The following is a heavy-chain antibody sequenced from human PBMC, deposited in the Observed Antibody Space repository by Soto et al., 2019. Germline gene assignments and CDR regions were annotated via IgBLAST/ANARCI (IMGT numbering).Heavy chain of an antibody. J-gene: IGHJ6*02. D-gene: IGHD3-10*01. CDR3: ARDQGYSYYGSGSYYPPYYYYGMDV. CDR2: INPNSGGT. CDR1: GYTFTGDY. V-gene: IGHV1-2*02. Sequence: ASVKFSCKASGYTFTGDYMRWLRQAPRQGLEWMGSINPNSGGTNYAQKFQGSVTMTRDTSISTAYMELSRLRSDDTAVYYCARDQGYSYYGSGSYYPPYYYYGMDVWGQGTTVTVSS.